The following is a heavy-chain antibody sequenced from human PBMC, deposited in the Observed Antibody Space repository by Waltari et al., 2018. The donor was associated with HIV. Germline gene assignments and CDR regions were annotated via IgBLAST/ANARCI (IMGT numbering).Heavy chain of an antibody. D-gene: IGHD1-26*01. V-gene: IGHV3-21*01. Sequence: EVQLVESGGGLVKPGGSLRLSCAASGFTFSSYSMNWVRQAPGKGLEWVSSISSSSSYIYYADSVKGRFTISRDNAKNSLYLQMNSLRAEDTAVYYCARDLHSGSYGPFDYWGQGTLVTVSS. CDR1: GFTFSSYS. J-gene: IGHJ4*02. CDR3: ARDLHSGSYGPFDY. CDR2: ISSSSSYI.